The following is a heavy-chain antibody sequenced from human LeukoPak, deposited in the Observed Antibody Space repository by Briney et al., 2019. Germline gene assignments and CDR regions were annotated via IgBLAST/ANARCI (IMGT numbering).Heavy chain of an antibody. CDR2: INHSGST. J-gene: IGHJ4*02. CDR3: AGPTYMSATGYFDH. Sequence: SETLSLTCAVYGGSFSGYYWSWIRQPPGKGLEWIGEINHSGSTNYNPSLKSRVTISVATSKNQFSLKLSSVTAADTAVYYCAGPTYMSATGYFDHWGQGTLVTVSS. D-gene: IGHD1-1*01. CDR1: GGSFSGYY. V-gene: IGHV4-34*01.